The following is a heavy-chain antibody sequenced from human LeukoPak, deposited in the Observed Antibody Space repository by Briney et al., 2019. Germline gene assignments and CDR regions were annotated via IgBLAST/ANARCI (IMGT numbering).Heavy chain of an antibody. CDR3: ARVPIVVVVAATPLFFDY. CDR2: GGT. J-gene: IGHJ4*02. D-gene: IGHD2-15*01. V-gene: IGHV1-2*02. Sequence: GGTNYAQKFQGRVTMTRDTSISTAYMQLSRLRSDDTAVYYCARVPIVVVVAATPLFFDYWGQGTLVTVSS.